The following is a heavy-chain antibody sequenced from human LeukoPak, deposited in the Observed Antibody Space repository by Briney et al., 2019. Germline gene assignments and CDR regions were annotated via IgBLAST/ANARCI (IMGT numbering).Heavy chain of an antibody. V-gene: IGHV4-39*01. CDR1: GGSISSSSYY. J-gene: IGHJ6*03. CDR3: ARHPEGDSNYYYYMDV. Sequence: SETLSLTCTVSGGSISSSSYYWGWIRQPPGKGLEWIGSIYYSGSTYYNPSLKSRLTISVDTSKNQFSLKLSSVTAADTAVYYCARHPEGDSNYYYYMDVWGKGTTVTVSS. CDR2: IYYSGST. D-gene: IGHD3-16*01.